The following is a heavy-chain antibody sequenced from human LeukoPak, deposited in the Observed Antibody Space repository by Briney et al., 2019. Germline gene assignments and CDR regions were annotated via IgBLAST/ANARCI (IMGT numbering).Heavy chain of an antibody. J-gene: IGHJ4*02. CDR2: ISFDESSE. D-gene: IGHD5-12*01. Sequence: PGGSLRLSCAASGFTFSSYAMHWVRQAPGKGLEWVALISFDESSEYYADSVKGRFSISRDNSKNTLYLQMNNARVDDTAVYYCAKEVGYGSPYFDYWGQGTLVTVSS. CDR1: GFTFSSYA. CDR3: AKEVGYGSPYFDY. V-gene: IGHV3-30*04.